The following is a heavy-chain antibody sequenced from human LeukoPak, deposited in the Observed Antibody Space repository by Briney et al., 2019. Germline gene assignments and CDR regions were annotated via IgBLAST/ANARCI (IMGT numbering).Heavy chain of an antibody. J-gene: IGHJ3*02. Sequence: GGSLRLSCAASGFTFSSYGMHWVRQAPGKGLEWVAVISYDGSNKYYADSVKGRFTISRDNSKNTLYLQMNSLRAEDTAVYYCAVAAAGYDAFDIWGQGTMVTVSS. CDR1: GFTFSSYG. CDR2: ISYDGSNK. D-gene: IGHD6-13*01. V-gene: IGHV3-30*03. CDR3: AVAAAGYDAFDI.